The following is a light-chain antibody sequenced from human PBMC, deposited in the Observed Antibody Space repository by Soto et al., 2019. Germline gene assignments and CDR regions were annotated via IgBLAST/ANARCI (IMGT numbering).Light chain of an antibody. CDR2: DVS. Sequence: QSALTQPASVSGSSGQSITISCTGTSSDVGGYNYVSWYQQHPGKAPKLMIYDVSNRPSGVSNRFSGSKSCNTASLTISGRQAEDEADYYCSSYTSSSTVVFGGGTKLTVL. CDR3: SSYTSSSTVV. CDR1: SSDVGGYNY. V-gene: IGLV2-14*01. J-gene: IGLJ2*01.